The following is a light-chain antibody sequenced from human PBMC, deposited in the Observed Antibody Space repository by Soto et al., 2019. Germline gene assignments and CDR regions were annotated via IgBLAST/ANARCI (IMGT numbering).Light chain of an antibody. Sequence: EIVMTQSPATLSVSPGERATLSCRASQSVSSNLAWYQQNPGQAPRLLIYGASTRATGIPARFSGSESGTEFTLTISSLQSEDFAVYYCQQYNNWPPACTFGQGTKVEIK. V-gene: IGKV3-15*01. J-gene: IGKJ1*01. CDR2: GAS. CDR3: QQYNNWPPACT. CDR1: QSVSSN.